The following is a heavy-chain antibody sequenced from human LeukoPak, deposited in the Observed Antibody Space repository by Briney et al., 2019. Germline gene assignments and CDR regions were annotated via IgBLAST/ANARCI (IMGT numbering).Heavy chain of an antibody. D-gene: IGHD3-10*01. V-gene: IGHV3-23*01. J-gene: IGHJ4*02. CDR2: ISGGGGST. Sequence: PGGSLRLSCAASGFTFSIYAMSWVRQAPGKGLEWVSDISGGGGSTYYADSVKGRFTISRDNPKNTLHLQMNSLRAEDTAVYYCAKRLYGSGGYYQFDYWGQGTLVTVSS. CDR1: GFTFSIYA. CDR3: AKRLYGSGGYYQFDY.